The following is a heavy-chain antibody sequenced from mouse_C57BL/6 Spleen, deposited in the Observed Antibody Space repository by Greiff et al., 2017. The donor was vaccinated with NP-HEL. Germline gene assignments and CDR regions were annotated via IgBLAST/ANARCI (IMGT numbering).Heavy chain of an antibody. CDR2: ISNLAYSI. V-gene: IGHV5-15*01. CDR1: GFTFSDYG. D-gene: IGHD1-1*01. CDR3: ARRTTVVATDYAMDY. Sequence: EVQRVESGGGLVQPGGSLKLSCAASGFTFSDYGMAWVRQAPRKGPEWVAFISNLAYSIYYADTVTGRFTISRENAKNTLYLEMSSLRSEDTAMYYWARRTTVVATDYAMDYWGQGTSVTVSS. J-gene: IGHJ4*01.